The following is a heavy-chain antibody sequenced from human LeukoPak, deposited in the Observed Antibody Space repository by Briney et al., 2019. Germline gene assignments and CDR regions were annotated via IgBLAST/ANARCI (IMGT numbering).Heavy chain of an antibody. CDR3: AKAGYCSGGSCYSHWYFDL. Sequence: GGPLSLSCAASGFTFSNACMSWLRQAPGKGLEWVSAISGSGGSTYYADSVKRRFTISRDNSKNTLYLQMNSLRAEDTAVYYCAKAGYCSGGSCYSHWYFDLWGQGTLVTVSS. J-gene: IGHJ2*01. CDR1: GFTFSNAC. CDR2: ISGSGGST. D-gene: IGHD2-15*01. V-gene: IGHV3-23*01.